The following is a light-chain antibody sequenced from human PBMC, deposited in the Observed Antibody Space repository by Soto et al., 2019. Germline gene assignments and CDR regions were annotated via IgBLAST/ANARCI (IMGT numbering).Light chain of an antibody. V-gene: IGKV4-1*01. CDR3: QQYYSTPVT. Sequence: DIVMTQSPDSLAVSLGERATINCKSSQSILFSSNNKNYLTCYQQKPGQPPKPLIYWASTRDSGVPDRFSGSGSGTDFTLTISSLQAEDGAVYYCQQYYSTPVTFGGGTKVEIK. CDR1: QSILFSSNNKNY. CDR2: WAS. J-gene: IGKJ4*01.